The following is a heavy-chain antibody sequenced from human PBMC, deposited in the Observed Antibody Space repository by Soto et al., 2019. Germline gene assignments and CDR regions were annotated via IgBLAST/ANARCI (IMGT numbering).Heavy chain of an antibody. D-gene: IGHD6-25*01. J-gene: IGHJ5*02. Sequence: QVQLQESGPGLVKPSQTLSLTCTVSGGSISSGGYYWSWIRQHPGKGLEWIGYIYYSGSTYYNPFRKSRVTISVDTSKNQFSLKLSSVTAADTAVYYCAREAAGILNWFDPWGQGTLVTVSS. CDR3: AREAAGILNWFDP. CDR2: IYYSGST. V-gene: IGHV4-31*03. CDR1: GGSISSGGYY.